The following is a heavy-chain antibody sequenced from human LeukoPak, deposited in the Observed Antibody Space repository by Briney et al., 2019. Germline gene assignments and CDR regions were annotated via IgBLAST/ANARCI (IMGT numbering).Heavy chain of an antibody. Sequence: PSETLSLTCTVSGGSISSYYWSWIRQPPGKGLEWIGYIYYSGSTNYNPSLKSRVTISVDTSKNQFSLKLSSVTAADTAVYYCAGAVAHGDYEVDLDYWGQGTLVTVSS. D-gene: IGHD4-17*01. CDR1: GGSISSYY. CDR3: AGAVAHGDYEVDLDY. J-gene: IGHJ4*02. V-gene: IGHV4-59*01. CDR2: IYYSGST.